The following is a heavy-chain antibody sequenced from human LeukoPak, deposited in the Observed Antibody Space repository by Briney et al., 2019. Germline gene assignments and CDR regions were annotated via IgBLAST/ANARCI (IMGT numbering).Heavy chain of an antibody. CDR1: GFTFSSYA. V-gene: IGHV3-23*01. CDR3: AKDYKLSMVRGPTSFNWFDP. CDR2: ISGSGGST. D-gene: IGHD3-10*01. Sequence: GGSLRLSCAASGFTFSSYAVSWVRQAPGKGLEWVSAISGSGGSTYYADSVKGRFTISRDNSKNTLYLQMNSLRAEDTAVYYCAKDYKLSMVRGPTSFNWFDPWGQGTLVTVSS. J-gene: IGHJ5*02.